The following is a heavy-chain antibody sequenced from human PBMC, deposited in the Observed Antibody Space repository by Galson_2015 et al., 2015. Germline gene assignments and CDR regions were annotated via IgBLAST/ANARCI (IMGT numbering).Heavy chain of an antibody. J-gene: IGHJ5*02. D-gene: IGHD2-2*01. Sequence: SVKVSCKVSGYTLTELSLHWVRQAPGKGLEWMGGFDPEDGETIYAQKFQGRVTMTEDTSTDTAYMELSSLRSEDTAVYYCATDLTGDPSLSVPAASWFDPWGQGTLVTVSS. CDR3: ATDLTGDPSLSVPAASWFDP. CDR2: FDPEDGET. V-gene: IGHV1-24*01. CDR1: GYTLTELS.